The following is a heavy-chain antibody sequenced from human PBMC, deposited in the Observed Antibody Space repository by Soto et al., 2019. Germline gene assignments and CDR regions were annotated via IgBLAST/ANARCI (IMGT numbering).Heavy chain of an antibody. J-gene: IGHJ6*03. CDR3: ARSTVTATDFYYYYMDV. CDR1: GDSISSGPYY. D-gene: IGHD4-4*01. CDR2: IYYRGNT. Sequence: QVQLQQSGPGLVKPSQTLSLTCTVSGDSISSGPYYWSWIRQHPGKGLEWLGYIYYRGNTYYNPSLKSRLTISVDTSKTQFSLNLSSVTVADTAVYYCARSTVTATDFYYYYMDVWGKGTTVTVSS. V-gene: IGHV4-31*03.